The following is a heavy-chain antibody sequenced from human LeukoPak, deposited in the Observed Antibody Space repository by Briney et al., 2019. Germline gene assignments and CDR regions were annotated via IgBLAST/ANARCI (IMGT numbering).Heavy chain of an antibody. CDR2: ISSSSRYI. J-gene: IGHJ3*02. CDR1: GFTFSSYS. V-gene: IGHV3-21*01. CDR3: ARDIVGAPRAWAFDI. D-gene: IGHD1-26*01. Sequence: GGSLRLSCAAYGFTFSSYSMNWVRQAPGKGLEWVSSISSSSRYIYYADSVKGRFTISRDNAKNSLYLQMNSLRAEDTAVCYCARDIVGAPRAWAFDIWGQGAMVTVSS.